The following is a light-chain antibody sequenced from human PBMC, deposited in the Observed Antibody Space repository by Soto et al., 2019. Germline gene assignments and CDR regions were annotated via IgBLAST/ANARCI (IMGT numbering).Light chain of an antibody. V-gene: IGKV3-20*01. Sequence: EIVLTQSPGTLSLSPGERATLSCRASQSVNNNFLAWYQQKPGQAPRLLIYDASSRATGIPYRFSGSGSGTDFTLTISRLEPEDFAVYSCQQYVTSPLTFGGGTKVEIK. J-gene: IGKJ4*01. CDR1: QSVNNNF. CDR2: DAS. CDR3: QQYVTSPLT.